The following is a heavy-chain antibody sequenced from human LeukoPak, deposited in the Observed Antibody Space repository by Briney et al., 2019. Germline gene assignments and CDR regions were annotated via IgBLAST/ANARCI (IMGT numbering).Heavy chain of an antibody. CDR1: GFTFDDYA. J-gene: IGHJ4*02. CDR2: INWNSGSI. V-gene: IGHV3-9*01. CDR3: ARDHLSYDILTGYYTKQLIDY. D-gene: IGHD3-9*01. Sequence: GGSLRLSCAASGFTFDDYAMHWVRQAPGKGLEWVSGINWNSGSIGYADSVKGRFTISRDNAKNSLYLQMNSLRAEDTALYYCARDHLSYDILTGYYTKQLIDYWGQGTLVTVSS.